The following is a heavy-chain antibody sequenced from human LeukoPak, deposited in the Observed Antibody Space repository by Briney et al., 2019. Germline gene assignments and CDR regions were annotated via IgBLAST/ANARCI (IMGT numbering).Heavy chain of an antibody. CDR3: ARAKGVGYSSSRDAFDI. J-gene: IGHJ3*02. D-gene: IGHD6-13*01. CDR1: GGSISSSNW. Sequence: PSGTLSLTCAVSGGSISSSNWWSWVRQPPGKGLEWIGEIYHSGSTNYNPSLKSRVTISVDKSKNQFSLKLSSVTAADTAVYYCARAKGVGYSSSRDAFDIWGQGTMVTVSS. V-gene: IGHV4-4*02. CDR2: IYHSGST.